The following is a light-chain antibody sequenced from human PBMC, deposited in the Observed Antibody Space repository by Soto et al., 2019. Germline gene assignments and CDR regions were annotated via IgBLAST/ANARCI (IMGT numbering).Light chain of an antibody. CDR2: EVS. CDR1: SSNIGSNY. V-gene: IGLV2-18*01. J-gene: IGLJ1*01. Sequence: QSVLTQPPSASGTPGQRVTISCSGSSSNIGSNYVYWYQQPPGTAPKLMIYEVSKRPSGVPDRFSGSKSGNMASLTISGLQAADEADYYCSLYTSENAYVFGTGTKVTVL. CDR3: SLYTSENAYV.